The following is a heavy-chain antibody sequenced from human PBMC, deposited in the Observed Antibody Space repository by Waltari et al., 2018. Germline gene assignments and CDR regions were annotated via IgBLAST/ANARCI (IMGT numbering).Heavy chain of an antibody. V-gene: IGHV4-34*01. D-gene: IGHD6-19*01. J-gene: IGHJ4*02. Sequence: QVQLQQWGAGLLKPSETLSLTCAVYGGSFSGYYWSWIRQPPGKGLEWIGEINHSGSTNYNPSLKSRVTISVDTSKNQFSLKLSSVTAADTAVYYCARVLQWLVPDYWGQGTLVTVSS. CDR2: INHSGST. CDR3: ARVLQWLVPDY. CDR1: GGSFSGYY.